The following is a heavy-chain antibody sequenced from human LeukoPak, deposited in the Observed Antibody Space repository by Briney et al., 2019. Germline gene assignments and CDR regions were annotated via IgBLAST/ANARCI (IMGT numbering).Heavy chain of an antibody. V-gene: IGHV4-38-2*02. Sequence: SETLSLTCTVSGDSISSGDYYWSWIRQPPGKGLEWIGSIYHSGSTYYNPSLKSRVTISVDTSKNQFSLKLSSVTAADTAVYYCARDSSSSWYGGWFDPWGQGTLVTVSS. J-gene: IGHJ5*02. D-gene: IGHD6-13*01. CDR3: ARDSSSSWYGGWFDP. CDR2: IYHSGST. CDR1: GDSISSGDYY.